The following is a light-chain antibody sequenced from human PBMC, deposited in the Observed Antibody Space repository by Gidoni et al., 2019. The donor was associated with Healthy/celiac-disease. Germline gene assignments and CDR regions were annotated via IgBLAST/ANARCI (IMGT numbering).Light chain of an antibody. V-gene: IGKV3-11*01. CDR3: QQRSNWLT. CDR2: DAS. J-gene: IGKJ4*01. Sequence: EIVLTQSPATLSLSPGERATLSCRASQRFSSYSAWYQQKPGQAPRLLLYDASNRATGIPARFSGIGSGTDFTLTIRSLEPEDFAVYYCQQRSNWLTFGGGTKVEIK. CDR1: QRFSSY.